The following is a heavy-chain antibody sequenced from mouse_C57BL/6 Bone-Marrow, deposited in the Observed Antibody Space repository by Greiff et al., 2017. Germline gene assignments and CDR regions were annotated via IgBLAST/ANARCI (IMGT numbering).Heavy chain of an antibody. D-gene: IGHD2-4*01. J-gene: IGHJ3*01. V-gene: IGHV1-82*01. CDR3: ARRGDYDPAWFAY. Sequence: QVQLQQSGPELVKPGASVKISCKASGYAFSSSWMNWVKQRPGKGLEWIGRIYPGDGDTNYNGKFKGKATLTAAKSSSTAYMQLSSLTSEDSAVSFCARRGDYDPAWFAYWGQGTLVTVSA. CDR1: GYAFSSSW. CDR2: IYPGDGDT.